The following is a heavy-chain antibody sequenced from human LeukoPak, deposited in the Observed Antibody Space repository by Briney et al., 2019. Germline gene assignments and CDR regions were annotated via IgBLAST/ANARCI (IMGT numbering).Heavy chain of an antibody. CDR2: ISSSSSYI. CDR3: ARDEAGGVDY. Sequence: GGSLRLSCAASGFTFSSYSMNWVRQAPGKGLEWVSSISSSSSYIYYADSVKGRFTISRDNAKNSLYLQMNSLRAEGTAVYYCARDEAGGVDYWGQGTLVTVSS. J-gene: IGHJ4*02. CDR1: GFTFSSYS. V-gene: IGHV3-21*01. D-gene: IGHD3-10*01.